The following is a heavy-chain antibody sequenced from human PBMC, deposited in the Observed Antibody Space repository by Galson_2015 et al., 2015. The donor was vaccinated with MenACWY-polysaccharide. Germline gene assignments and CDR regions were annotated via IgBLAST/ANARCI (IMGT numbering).Heavy chain of an antibody. D-gene: IGHD2-21*01. J-gene: IGHJ6*02. CDR1: GFTFSSYA. Sequence: SLRLSCAASGFTFSSYAIHWVRQAPGKGLEWVAVISYDGSNKYYADSLKGRFTISRDNSKNMLYLQMNSLRAEDTAVYYCARAYCERTPCYVMDVGGQGTTVTVSS. CDR2: ISYDGSNK. V-gene: IGHV3-30-3*01. CDR3: ARAYCERTPCYVMDV.